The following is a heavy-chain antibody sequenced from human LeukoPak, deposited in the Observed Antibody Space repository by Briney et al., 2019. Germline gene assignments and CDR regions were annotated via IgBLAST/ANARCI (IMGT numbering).Heavy chain of an antibody. CDR1: GGSISSSSYY. J-gene: IGHJ4*02. CDR2: IYYSGST. V-gene: IGHV4-39*07. D-gene: IGHD3-10*01. Sequence: SETLSLTCTVSGGSISSSSYYWGWIRQPPGKGLEWIGSIYYSGSTYYNPSLKSRVTISVDTSKNQFSLKLSSVTAADTAVYYCAKEWDGSGSVGLIDYWGQGTLVTVSS. CDR3: AKEWDGSGSVGLIDY.